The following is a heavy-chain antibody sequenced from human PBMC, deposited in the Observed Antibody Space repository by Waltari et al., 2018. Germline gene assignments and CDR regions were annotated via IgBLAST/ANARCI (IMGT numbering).Heavy chain of an antibody. CDR2: INHRGST. Sequence: QVQLQQWGAGLLKPSETLSLTCAVYGGSFSGYYWSWIRQPPGKGLEWIGEINHRGSTNYNPSLKSRVTISVDTSKNQCSLKLSSVTAADTAVYYCARGPYDILTGYYNAFDIWGQGTMVTVSS. D-gene: IGHD3-9*01. CDR1: GGSFSGYY. J-gene: IGHJ3*02. V-gene: IGHV4-34*01. CDR3: ARGPYDILTGYYNAFDI.